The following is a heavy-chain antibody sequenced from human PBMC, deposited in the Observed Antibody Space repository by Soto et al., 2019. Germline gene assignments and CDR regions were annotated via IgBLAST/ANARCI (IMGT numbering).Heavy chain of an antibody. CDR2: INTSGGGT. Sequence: EVQLLESGGNLVQPGGSLRLSCVASGFTFSNYDMSWVRQAPGKGLEWVSLINTSGGGTYYADSVKGRFTISRDKPKNTLYLQMNSLRAEDTAVYYCAKGGWLDSWGQGTLVTVSS. CDR3: AKGGWLDS. CDR1: GFTFSNYD. D-gene: IGHD2-15*01. J-gene: IGHJ4*02. V-gene: IGHV3-23*01.